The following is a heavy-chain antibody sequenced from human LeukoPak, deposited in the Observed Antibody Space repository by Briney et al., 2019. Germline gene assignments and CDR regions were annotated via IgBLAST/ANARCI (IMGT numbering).Heavy chain of an antibody. D-gene: IGHD3-22*01. V-gene: IGHV7-4-1*02. CDR2: VNTNTGNP. CDR1: GYTFTDYA. J-gene: IGHJ4*02. Sequence: ASVKVSCKPSGYTFTDYAINWVRQAPGQGLEYMGWVNTNTGNPTYAQGFTGRFVFSSNSSVSTAYLQITSLKADDSAIYFCASCNDSSGYFAYWGQGTLVTVSS. CDR3: ASCNDSSGYFAY.